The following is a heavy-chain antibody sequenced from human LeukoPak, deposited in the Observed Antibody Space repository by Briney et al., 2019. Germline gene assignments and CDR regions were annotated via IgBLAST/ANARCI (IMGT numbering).Heavy chain of an antibody. CDR2: ISGSGGNT. CDR1: GFTFSSYA. D-gene: IGHD3-10*01. CDR3: ANNIRGSFYFDY. V-gene: IGHV3-23*01. J-gene: IGHJ4*02. Sequence: GGSLRLSCAASGFTFSSYAMSWVRQAPGKGLEWVSVISGSGGNTYYAYSVKGRFTITRNNSKNTVYLQMNSLRAEDTAVYYCANNIRGSFYFDYWGQGTLVTVSS.